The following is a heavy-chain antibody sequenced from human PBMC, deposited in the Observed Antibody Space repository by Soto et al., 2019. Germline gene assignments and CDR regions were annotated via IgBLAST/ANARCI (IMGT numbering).Heavy chain of an antibody. D-gene: IGHD2-21*02. CDR3: ARSSCDDFFYYGMDV. Sequence: PSETLSLTCSVSGASITSHYWNWIRQSAGEGLQWIGRVYATGSTDYNPSLKSRVTISGDTSKNPFSLKFTSVTAADTAVYYCARSSCDDFFYYGMDVWGHVTTVTVSS. CDR1: GASITSHY. J-gene: IGHJ6*02. CDR2: VYATGST. V-gene: IGHV4-59*10.